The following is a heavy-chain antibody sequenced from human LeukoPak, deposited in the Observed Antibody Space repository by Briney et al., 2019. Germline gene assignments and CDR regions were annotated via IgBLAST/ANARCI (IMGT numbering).Heavy chain of an antibody. D-gene: IGHD2-2*01. J-gene: IGHJ5*02. CDR3: ASQRRLGYCSSTSCYYSNWFDP. Sequence: GASVKVSCKASGYTFTSYVISWVRQAPGQGLEWMGWISAYNGNTNYAQKLQGRVTMTTDTSTSTAYMELRSLRSDDTAVYYCASQRRLGYCSSTSCYYSNWFDPWGQGTLVTVSS. CDR1: GYTFTSYV. CDR2: ISAYNGNT. V-gene: IGHV1-18*01.